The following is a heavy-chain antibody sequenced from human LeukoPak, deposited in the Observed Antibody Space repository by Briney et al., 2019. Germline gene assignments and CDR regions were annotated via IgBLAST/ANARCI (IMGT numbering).Heavy chain of an antibody. CDR1: GGSISSYY. CDR3: ARELVAGTGAPSWFDP. J-gene: IGHJ5*02. D-gene: IGHD6-19*01. CDR2: IYYSGST. V-gene: IGHV4-59*01. Sequence: SETLSLTCTVSGGSISSYYWSWIRQPPGKGLEWIGYIYYSGSTNYNPSLKSRVTISVDTSKNQFSLTLSSVTAADTAVYYCARELVAGTGAPSWFDPWGQGTLVTVSS.